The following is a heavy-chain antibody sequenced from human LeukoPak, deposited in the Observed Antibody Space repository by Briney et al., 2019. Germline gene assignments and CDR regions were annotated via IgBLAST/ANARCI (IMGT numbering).Heavy chain of an antibody. CDR3: ARVAGTVTTGFDS. J-gene: IGHJ4*02. D-gene: IGHD4-17*01. CDR2: ILHDGTNK. V-gene: IGHV3-30-3*01. Sequence: GRSLRLSCAASGFTFKTYNMHRVRQAPGKGLEWVAVILHDGTNKFYADSVKGRFTISRDNFKNTLYLQMNSLRAEDTVVYYCARVAGTVTTGFDSWGQGTLVTVSS. CDR1: GFTFKTYN.